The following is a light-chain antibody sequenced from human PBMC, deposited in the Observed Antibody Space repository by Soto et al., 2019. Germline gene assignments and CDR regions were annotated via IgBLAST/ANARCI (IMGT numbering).Light chain of an antibody. CDR2: GVS. J-gene: IGKJ3*01. CDR1: QTITLNY. CDR3: QQYGSSPFT. V-gene: IGKV3-20*01. Sequence: EMVWTQSPGTLSLSPGERATLSCRASQTITLNYLAWYQQKPGQAPRLLIYGVSTRATGIPDKFSGSGSGTDFTLTISRLEPEDFAVYYCQQYGSSPFTFGPGSKVDIK.